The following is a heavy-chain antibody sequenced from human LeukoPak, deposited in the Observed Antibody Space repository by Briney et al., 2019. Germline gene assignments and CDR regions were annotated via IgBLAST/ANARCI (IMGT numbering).Heavy chain of an antibody. CDR1: GFTFGDYA. CDR2: IRSKAYGGTP. Sequence: GGSLRPSCRASGFTFGDYALSWVRQAPGKGLEWVGFIRSKAYGGTPDYAASVKGRFTISRDDSKSIAYLQMSSLKTEDTAVYYCTRYIAAAGIYFDYWGQGTLLTVSS. V-gene: IGHV3-49*04. J-gene: IGHJ4*02. D-gene: IGHD6-13*01. CDR3: TRYIAAAGIYFDY.